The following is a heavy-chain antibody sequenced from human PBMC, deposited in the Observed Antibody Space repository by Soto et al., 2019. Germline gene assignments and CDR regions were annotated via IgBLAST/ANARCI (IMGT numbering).Heavy chain of an antibody. CDR1: GFIFSRYS. Sequence: HPGGSLRLSCAVSGFIFSRYSMNWVRQAPGKGLEWVSVIYSGGSTYYADSVKGRFTISRDNSKNTLYLQMNSLRAEDTAVYYCARDRVESGYPEHFPHWGQGTLVTVSS. J-gene: IGHJ1*01. D-gene: IGHD5-12*01. V-gene: IGHV3-53*01. CDR2: IYSGGST. CDR3: ARDRVESGYPEHFPH.